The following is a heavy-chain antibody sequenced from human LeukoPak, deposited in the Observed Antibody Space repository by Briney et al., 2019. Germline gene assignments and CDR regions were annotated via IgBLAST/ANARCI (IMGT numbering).Heavy chain of an antibody. CDR3: ARTSGIADRRLFDY. D-gene: IGHD1-14*01. CDR1: GGTFTSYA. Sequence: GASVKVSCKASGGTFTSYAIIWVRQAPGQGLEWMGGIIPILDTANYAQKFQDRVTITADESTGTAYMELSSLRSEDTAVYYCARTSGIADRRLFDYWGQGTLVTVFS. CDR2: IIPILDTA. V-gene: IGHV1-69*13. J-gene: IGHJ4*02.